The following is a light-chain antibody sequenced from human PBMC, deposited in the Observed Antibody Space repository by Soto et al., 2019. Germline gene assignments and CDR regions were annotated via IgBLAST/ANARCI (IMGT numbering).Light chain of an antibody. V-gene: IGKV1-5*03. J-gene: IGKJ1*01. CDR3: QHYGSYSEA. Sequence: DIKLTQSPATLSWSLGDRVTITCRASQTVRSWLAWYQQKPGQAPKLLIYKASSLTTGIPSRFSGTGSGTEFTLTISSLQPEDFATYYCQHYGSYSEAFGQGTKVDI. CDR1: QTVRSW. CDR2: KAS.